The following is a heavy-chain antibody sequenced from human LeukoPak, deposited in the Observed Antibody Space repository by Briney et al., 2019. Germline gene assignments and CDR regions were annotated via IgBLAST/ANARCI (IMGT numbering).Heavy chain of an antibody. V-gene: IGHV5-51*01. CDR2: IYPGDSDT. CDR3: ARHSPTDCTNTLCYTLLS. J-gene: IGHJ4*02. Sequence: ESLKISCMGAGHSSTRNWLGSGRQMPGKGLEWMGIIYPGDSDTRYSPSFQGQVTISADKSNSTAYLQWSNLQASDSTTYYYARHSPTDCTNTLCYTLLSWGRGTLVTVSS. D-gene: IGHD2-8*01. CDR1: GHSSTRNW.